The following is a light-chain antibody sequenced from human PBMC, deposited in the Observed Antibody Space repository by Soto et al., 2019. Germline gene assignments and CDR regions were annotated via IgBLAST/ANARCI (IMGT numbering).Light chain of an antibody. J-gene: IGKJ5*01. CDR1: QSVSSN. V-gene: IGKV3-15*01. CDR2: GAS. Sequence: EIVMTQSPATLSVSPGERATLSCRASQSVSSNLAWYQQKPGQAPRLLTYGASTRATGIPARFSGSGSGTHFTLTISRLEPGDFAVYYCQHFGGTTFTFGQGTLLEIK. CDR3: QHFGGTTFT.